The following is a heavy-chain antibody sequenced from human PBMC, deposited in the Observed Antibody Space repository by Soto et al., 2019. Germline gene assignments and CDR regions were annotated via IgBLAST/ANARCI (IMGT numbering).Heavy chain of an antibody. CDR3: AKDSGELLPYYFDY. D-gene: IGHD1-26*01. V-gene: IGHV3-23*01. CDR1: RFTFSRNS. Sequence: LILLCPASRFTFSRNSMNCVRQAPGKGLEWVSAISSSSSCTYYADSVKGRFTISRDNSKNTLYLQMNSLRAEDMAVYYCAKDSGELLPYYFDYWGQGTLVTVSS. J-gene: IGHJ4*02. CDR2: ISSSSSCT.